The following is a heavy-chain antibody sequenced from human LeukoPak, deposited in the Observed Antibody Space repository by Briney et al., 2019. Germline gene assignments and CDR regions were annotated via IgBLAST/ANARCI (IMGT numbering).Heavy chain of an antibody. Sequence: GGSLRLSCAASGFTFSSYAMHWVRQAPGKGLEWVSAISGSGGSTYYADSVKGRFTISRDNSKNTLCLQMNSLRAEDTAVYYCAKDALSPRTIFGVVTIFDYWGQGTLVTVSS. J-gene: IGHJ4*02. CDR1: GFTFSSYA. CDR3: AKDALSPRTIFGVVTIFDY. D-gene: IGHD3-3*01. V-gene: IGHV3-23*01. CDR2: ISGSGGST.